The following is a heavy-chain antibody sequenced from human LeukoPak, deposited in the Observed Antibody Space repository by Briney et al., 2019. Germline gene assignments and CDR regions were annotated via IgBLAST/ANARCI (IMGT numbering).Heavy chain of an antibody. CDR3: ARVKRIAAAGTGSPYYFDY. V-gene: IGHV1-2*02. Sequence: ASVKVSCKASGYTFTGYYMHWVRQAPGQGLEWMGWINPNSGGTNYAQKFQGRVTMTRDTSISTAYMELSRLRSDDTAVYYCARVKRIAAAGTGSPYYFDYWGQGNLVTVSS. CDR2: INPNSGGT. J-gene: IGHJ4*02. CDR1: GYTFTGYY. D-gene: IGHD6-13*01.